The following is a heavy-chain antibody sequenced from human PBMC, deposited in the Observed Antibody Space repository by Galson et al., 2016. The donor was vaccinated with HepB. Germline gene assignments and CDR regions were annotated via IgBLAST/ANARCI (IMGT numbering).Heavy chain of an antibody. J-gene: IGHJ4*02. CDR3: ARQYGTYLAY. V-gene: IGHV6-1*01. CDR2: TYYRSKWYN. Sequence: CAISGDSVSSNSAAWHWIRQSPSRGLEWLGRTYYRSKWYNDYTVSVKGRITINPDTSKNQLSLQLNSVTPEDTAVYYCARQYGTYLAYWGRGTLVTVSS. CDR1: GDSVSSNSAA. D-gene: IGHD4-17*01.